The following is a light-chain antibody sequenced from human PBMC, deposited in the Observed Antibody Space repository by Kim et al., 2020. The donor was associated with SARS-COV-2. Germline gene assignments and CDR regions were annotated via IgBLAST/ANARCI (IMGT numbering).Light chain of an antibody. CDR2: WAS. J-gene: IGKJ2*01. CDR3: QQYYTPPYT. V-gene: IGKV4-1*01. Sequence: RATINCKSRQSVLHSSNNKNYQAWYQQKPGQPPKMRMYWASSRESGVPDRLSGSGSGTDFTLTISSLQAEDVAVYSCQQYYTPPYTFGQGTKLEI. CDR1: QSVLHSSNNKNY.